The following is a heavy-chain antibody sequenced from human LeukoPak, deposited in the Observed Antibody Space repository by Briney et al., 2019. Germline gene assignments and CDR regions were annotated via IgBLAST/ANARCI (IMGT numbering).Heavy chain of an antibody. CDR2: INPNSGAT. J-gene: IGHJ3*02. CDR3: AAVAGLGNAFDI. Sequence: GASVKVSCKASGYTFTGNYMHWMRQAPGQGLEWMGWINPNSGATNYAQIFQGRVTMTRDTSISTAYMELSRLRSDDTAVYYCAAVAGLGNAFDIWGQGTMVTVSS. CDR1: GYTFTGNY. V-gene: IGHV1-2*02. D-gene: IGHD6-19*01.